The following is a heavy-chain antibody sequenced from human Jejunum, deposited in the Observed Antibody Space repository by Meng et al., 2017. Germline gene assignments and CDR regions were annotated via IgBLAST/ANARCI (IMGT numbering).Heavy chain of an antibody. J-gene: IGHJ4*02. CDR1: GYTFTSFG. V-gene: IGHV1-18*01. CDR2: ISPHNGNT. CDR3: ARDGVSFTMVRGGTY. D-gene: IGHD3-10*01. Sequence: VLLVAAGGGLKNPGAAAKVSCKASGYTFTSFGFSWWRQAPGQGLEWMGWISPHNGNTKYAPNLQGRVTMTTDTSTSTVYMELRSLTSDDTAVYYCARDGVSFTMVRGGTYWGQGTLVTVSS.